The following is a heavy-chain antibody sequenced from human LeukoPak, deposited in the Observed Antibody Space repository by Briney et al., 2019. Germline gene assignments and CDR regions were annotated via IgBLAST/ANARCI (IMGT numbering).Heavy chain of an antibody. V-gene: IGHV1-8*01. J-gene: IGHJ5*02. CDR1: GYTFTSFD. CDR2: MNPNNGNT. Sequence: ASVKVSCKASGYTFTSFDINWVRQASGHGLEWMGWMNPNNGNTGYAQKFQGRVTMTRNTSISTAYMELSCLTSEDTAVYYCARRLAAARAGNWFDPWGQGTLVTVSS. D-gene: IGHD6-13*01. CDR3: ARRLAAARAGNWFDP.